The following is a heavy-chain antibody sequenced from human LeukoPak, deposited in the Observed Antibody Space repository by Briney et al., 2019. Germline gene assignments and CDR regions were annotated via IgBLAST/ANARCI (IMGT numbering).Heavy chain of an antibody. D-gene: IGHD5-18*01. CDR2: IYYSKNT. Sequence: PSETLSLTCTVSGGSISSNSAYWGWPRQPPGKGLEWIGSIYYSKNTYYNPSLKSRVTISADTSKNQFSLRLDSVSAADTAVYYCASPRGFSYGYFDHWGQGSLVTVSS. CDR1: GGSISSNSAY. J-gene: IGHJ4*02. CDR3: ASPRGFSYGYFDH. V-gene: IGHV4-39*01.